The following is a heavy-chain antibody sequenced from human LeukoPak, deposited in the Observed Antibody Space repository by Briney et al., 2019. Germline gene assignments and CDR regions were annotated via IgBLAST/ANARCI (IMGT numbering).Heavy chain of an antibody. V-gene: IGHV3-30*04. D-gene: IGHD5-18*01. Sequence: TGGSLRLSCAASGFTFSSYAMHWVRQAPGKGLEWVAVISYDGSNKFYADSVKGRFTISRDNAKNSLYLQMNSLRAEDTAVYYCARSIYSYGYSGLPKSVLYYYYYMDVWGKGTTVTVSS. CDR2: ISYDGSNK. J-gene: IGHJ6*03. CDR3: ARSIYSYGYSGLPKSVLYYYYYMDV. CDR1: GFTFSSYA.